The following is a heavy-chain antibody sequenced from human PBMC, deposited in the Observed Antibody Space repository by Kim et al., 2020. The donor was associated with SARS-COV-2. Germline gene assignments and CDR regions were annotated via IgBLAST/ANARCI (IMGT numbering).Heavy chain of an antibody. J-gene: IGHJ6*02. Sequence: ASVKVSCKASGYTFTSYGISWVRQAPGQGLEWMGWISAYNGNTNYAQKLQGRVTMTTDTSTSTAYMELRSLRSDDTAVYYCAREWSVLSSYGMDVWGQGTTVTVSS. CDR1: GYTFTSYG. D-gene: IGHD2-15*01. CDR2: ISAYNGNT. CDR3: AREWSVLSSYGMDV. V-gene: IGHV1-18*01.